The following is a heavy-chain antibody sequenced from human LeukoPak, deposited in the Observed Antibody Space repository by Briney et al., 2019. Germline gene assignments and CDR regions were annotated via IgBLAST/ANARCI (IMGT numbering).Heavy chain of an antibody. V-gene: IGHV5-51*01. CDR3: AGSYSSSWDSHFDY. CDR2: IYPGDSDV. Sequence: GEFLKIFCKGSGYSYTSYWIAWVRQMPGKGLEWRGSIYPGDSDVRYSPAFQGQVTISAGKSITTAYLQWSGLKASDTAIYYCAGSYSSSWDSHFDYWGQGTLVTVSS. D-gene: IGHD6-13*01. J-gene: IGHJ4*02. CDR1: GYSYTSYW.